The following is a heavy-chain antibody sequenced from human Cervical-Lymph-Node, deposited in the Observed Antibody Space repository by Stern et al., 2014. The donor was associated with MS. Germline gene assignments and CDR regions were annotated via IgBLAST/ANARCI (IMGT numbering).Heavy chain of an antibody. J-gene: IGHJ6*02. CDR2: FDPEDGET. D-gene: IGHD3-3*01. Sequence: VQLVESGAEVKKPGASVKVSCKVSGYTLTELSMHWVRQAPGKGLEGMGGFDPEDGETIYAQKFQGRVTMTEDTSTDTAYMELSSLRSEDTAVYYCATDRDDFRSGYSAPTKGYGLDVWGQGTTVTVTS. CDR1: GYTLTELS. V-gene: IGHV1-24*01. CDR3: ATDRDDFRSGYSAPTKGYGLDV.